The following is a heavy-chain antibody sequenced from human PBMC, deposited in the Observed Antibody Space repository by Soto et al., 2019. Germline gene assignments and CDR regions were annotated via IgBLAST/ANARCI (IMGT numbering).Heavy chain of an antibody. D-gene: IGHD2-2*01. Sequence: SVKVSCKASGGTFSSYAISWVRQAPGQGLEWMGGIIPISETTNYAQKFQGRVTITADESKSTAYMELSSLRSEDTAVYYCARSQGSSTSLEIYYYYYYGLDVWGQGTTVTVSS. CDR2: IIPISETT. CDR1: GGTFSSYA. J-gene: IGHJ6*02. V-gene: IGHV1-69*13. CDR3: ARSQGSSTSLEIYYYYYYGLDV.